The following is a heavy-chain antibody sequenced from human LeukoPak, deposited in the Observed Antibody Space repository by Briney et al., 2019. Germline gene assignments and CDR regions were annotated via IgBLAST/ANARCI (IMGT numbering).Heavy chain of an antibody. Sequence: PSETLSLTCAVYSGSFSGYYWSWIRHPQGKGLEWIGEINHSGSTNYNPSFKSRVTISVDTSKNQFSLKLSSVTAEDTAVYYCARDSGYSYGKDYDYYYGMDVWGQGATVTVSS. J-gene: IGHJ6*02. D-gene: IGHD5-18*01. CDR3: ARDSGYSYGKDYDYYYGMDV. CDR1: SGSFSGYY. V-gene: IGHV4-34*01. CDR2: INHSGST.